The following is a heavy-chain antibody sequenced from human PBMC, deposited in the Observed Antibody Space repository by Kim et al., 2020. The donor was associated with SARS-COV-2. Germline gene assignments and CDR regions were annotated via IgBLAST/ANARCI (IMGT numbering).Heavy chain of an antibody. D-gene: IGHD7-27*01. CDR3: AGRGTGDNWFDP. Sequence: RYSPSCEGQVTISADKSISTAYLQWTSLKASDTAIYYCAGRGTGDNWFDPWGQGTLVTVSS. J-gene: IGHJ5*02. V-gene: IGHV5-51*01.